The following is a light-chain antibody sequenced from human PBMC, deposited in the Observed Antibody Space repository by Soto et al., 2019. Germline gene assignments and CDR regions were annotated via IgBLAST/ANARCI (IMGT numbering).Light chain of an antibody. CDR2: DAS. CDR3: QQRSRWIT. V-gene: IGKV3-11*01. Sequence: EVVLTPSPATLSLSPVERANLSCRPTQSVSTYLAWYQQTPGQAPRLLIYDASNWGTGIPVRFSGSGSATGFTLSISSLEPEDFAVYYCQQRSRWITFGQGTRLEIK. CDR1: QSVSTY. J-gene: IGKJ5*01.